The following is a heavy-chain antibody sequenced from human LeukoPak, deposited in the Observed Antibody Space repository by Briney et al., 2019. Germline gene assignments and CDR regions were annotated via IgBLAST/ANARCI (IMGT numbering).Heavy chain of an antibody. D-gene: IGHD6-13*01. Sequence: SETLSLTCTVSGGSISSYYWSWIRQPAGKGLEWIGRIYTSGSTNYNPSLKSRVTMSVDTSKNQFSLKLSSVTAADTAVYYCARDMGYIAPDAFDIWGQGTMVTVSS. CDR1: GGSISSYY. V-gene: IGHV4-4*07. J-gene: IGHJ3*02. CDR3: ARDMGYIAPDAFDI. CDR2: IYTSGST.